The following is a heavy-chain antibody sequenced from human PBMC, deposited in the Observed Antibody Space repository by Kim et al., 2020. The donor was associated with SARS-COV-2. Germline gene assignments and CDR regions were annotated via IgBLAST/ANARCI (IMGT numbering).Heavy chain of an antibody. D-gene: IGHD3-10*01. J-gene: IGHJ6*02. CDR3: AKDGGFGDRYYSSYYYYGMDV. CDR2: ISCNSGSI. Sequence: GGSLRLSCAASGFTFDDYAMHWVRQAPGKGLEWVSGISCNSGSIDYADSVKGRFTISRDNAKNSLYLQMNSLRAEDTALYYCAKDGGFGDRYYSSYYYYGMDVWGQGTTVTVSS. V-gene: IGHV3-9*01. CDR1: GFTFDDYA.